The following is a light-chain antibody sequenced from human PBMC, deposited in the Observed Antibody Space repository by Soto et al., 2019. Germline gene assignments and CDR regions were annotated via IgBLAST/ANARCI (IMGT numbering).Light chain of an antibody. J-gene: IGKJ1*01. CDR1: QSISSY. V-gene: IGKV1-39*01. Sequence: DIQITQSPSSRSASVVDRVTITFLASQSISSYLNWYQQKPGKAPKLLIYAASSLQSGVPSRFSGSGSGTDSTLTISSLQPEDSATYYCQQRYSTPPGKFGQGTKVDIK. CDR2: AAS. CDR3: QQRYSTPPGK.